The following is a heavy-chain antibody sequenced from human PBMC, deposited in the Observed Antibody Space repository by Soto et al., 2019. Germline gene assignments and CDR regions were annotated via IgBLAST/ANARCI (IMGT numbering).Heavy chain of an antibody. D-gene: IGHD2-21*01. V-gene: IGHV4-31*03. J-gene: IGHJ5*02. CDR2: IYYSGNT. CDR1: GGSISSGGYY. Sequence: TLSLTCTVSGGSISSGGYYWSWIRQHPGKGLEWIGYIYYSGNTYYNPSLKSRVAISLDTSKNQFSLKLSSVTAADTAVYYCARGGFAHNWFDPWGQGTLVTVSS. CDR3: ARGGFAHNWFDP.